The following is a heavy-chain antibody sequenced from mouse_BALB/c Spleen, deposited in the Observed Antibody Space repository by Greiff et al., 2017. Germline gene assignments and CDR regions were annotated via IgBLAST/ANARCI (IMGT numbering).Heavy chain of an antibody. D-gene: IGHD1-1*01. CDR2: IDPANGNT. CDR3: NYGSSFDY. Sequence: EVQLQQSGAELVKPGASVKLSCTASGFNIKDTYMHWVKQRPEQGLEWIGRIDPANGNTKYDPKFQGKATITADTSSNTAYLQLSSLTSEDTAVYYCNYGSSFDYWGQGTTLTVSS. V-gene: IGHV14-3*02. J-gene: IGHJ2*01. CDR1: GFNIKDTY.